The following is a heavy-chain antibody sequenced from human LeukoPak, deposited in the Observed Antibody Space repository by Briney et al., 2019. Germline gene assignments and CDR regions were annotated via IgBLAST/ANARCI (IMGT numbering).Heavy chain of an antibody. V-gene: IGHV3-21*01. Sequence: GGSLRLSCAASRFTFSTYSMNWVRQAPGKGLEWVSSISTRSSYIYYIDSVKGRFTISRDNAKKSLYLQMNSLRVEDSAVYYCAGDQGGNRWTYWGQGTLVTVS. CDR1: RFTFSTYS. CDR2: ISTRSSYI. D-gene: IGHD3-16*01. CDR3: AGDQGGNRWTY. J-gene: IGHJ4*02.